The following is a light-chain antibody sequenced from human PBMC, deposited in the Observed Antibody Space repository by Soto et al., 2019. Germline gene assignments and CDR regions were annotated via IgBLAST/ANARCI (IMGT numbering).Light chain of an antibody. CDR3: QQYGSSPLT. CDR1: QSVTSSH. J-gene: IGKJ4*01. CDR2: GAA. V-gene: IGKV3-20*01. Sequence: EIVLTQSPGTLSLSPGERATLSCGASQSVTSSHLAWYQQKPGQAPRLLIYGAASRATGLPDRFSGTGSGTDFTLTISRLEPDGFAVYYCQQYGSSPLTVGGGTKVEIK.